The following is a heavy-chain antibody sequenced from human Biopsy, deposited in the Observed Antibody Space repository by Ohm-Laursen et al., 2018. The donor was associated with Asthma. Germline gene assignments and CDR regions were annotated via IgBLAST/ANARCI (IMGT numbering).Heavy chain of an antibody. D-gene: IGHD7-27*01. CDR1: AYTFIGYH. Sequence: ASVKVSCKLSAYTFIGYHLHWVRQAPGEGLEWMGRINPNGGATIYAQKFQGRVTMTRDTSISTAYMELSRLTSDDTAVYYCARVQKSPGDRRFDPWGQGTLVTVSS. J-gene: IGHJ5*02. CDR3: ARVQKSPGDRRFDP. CDR2: INPNGGAT. V-gene: IGHV1-2*06.